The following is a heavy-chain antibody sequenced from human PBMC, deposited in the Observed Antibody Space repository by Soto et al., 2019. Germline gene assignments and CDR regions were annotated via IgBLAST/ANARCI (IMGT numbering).Heavy chain of an antibody. Sequence: SETLALTCTFSGSSLSSYYWTWIRQPPGKGLEWIGYVYYSGNTNYNPSLKSRVTISLDTSKNQFSLKLGSVTAADTTVYYCARGTFGEYNAAFDIWVQGTMVTVSS. J-gene: IGHJ3*02. CDR1: GSSLSSYY. CDR3: ARGTFGEYNAAFDI. D-gene: IGHD4-17*01. V-gene: IGHV4-59*01. CDR2: VYYSGNT.